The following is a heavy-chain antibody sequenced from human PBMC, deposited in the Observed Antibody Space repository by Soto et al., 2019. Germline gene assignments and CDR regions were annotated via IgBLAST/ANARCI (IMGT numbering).Heavy chain of an antibody. J-gene: IGHJ4*02. CDR2: ISYDGSNK. CDR3: ATTLLRYSYGAVGY. Sequence: GGSLRLSCAASGFTFSSYGMHWVRQAPGKGLEWVAVISYDGSNKYYADSVKGRFTISRDNSKNTLYLQMNSLRAEDTAVYYCATTLLRYSYGAVGYWGQGTLVTVSS. CDR1: GFTFSSYG. V-gene: IGHV3-30*03. D-gene: IGHD5-18*01.